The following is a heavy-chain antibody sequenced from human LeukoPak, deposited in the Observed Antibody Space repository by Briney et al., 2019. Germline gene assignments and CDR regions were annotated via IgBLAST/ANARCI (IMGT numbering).Heavy chain of an antibody. CDR2: ISGSGGST. V-gene: IGHV3-23*01. CDR3: ARVLASVDGFDY. CDR1: GFTFSSYA. D-gene: IGHD5-24*01. J-gene: IGHJ4*02. Sequence: GGSLRLSCAASGFTFSSYAMSWVRQAPGKGLEWVSAISGSGGSTYYADSVKGRFTISRHNSKNTLYLQMNSLRAEDTAVYYCARVLASVDGFDYWGQGTLVTVSS.